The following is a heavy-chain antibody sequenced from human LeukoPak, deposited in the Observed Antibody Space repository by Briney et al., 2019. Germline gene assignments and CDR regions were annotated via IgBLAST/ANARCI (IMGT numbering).Heavy chain of an antibody. J-gene: IGHJ4*02. Sequence: GGSLRLSCAASGFTFSDYYMSWIRQAPGKGLEWVSYISRSGSTIYYADSVKGRFTISRDNARNSLYLQMNSLRAEDTAVYYCARPGYSSGWTFDYWGQGTLVTVSS. CDR3: ARPGYSSGWTFDY. V-gene: IGHV3-11*01. CDR1: GFTFSDYY. D-gene: IGHD6-19*01. CDR2: ISRSGSTI.